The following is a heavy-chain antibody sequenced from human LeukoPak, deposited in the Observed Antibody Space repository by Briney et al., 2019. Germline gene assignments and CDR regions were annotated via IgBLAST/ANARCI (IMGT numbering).Heavy chain of an antibody. J-gene: IGHJ6*03. Sequence: PGGALRLSCAASGFTFNSYGMHWVRQAPGEGLEWVAFIRYDGSNKYYADSVKGRFTISRDNSKNTPYLQMNSLRAEDTAVYYCAKDDPASSSWYRPNYMDVWGKGTTVTISS. CDR1: GFTFNSYG. CDR2: IRYDGSNK. CDR3: AKDDPASSSWYRPNYMDV. D-gene: IGHD6-13*01. V-gene: IGHV3-30*02.